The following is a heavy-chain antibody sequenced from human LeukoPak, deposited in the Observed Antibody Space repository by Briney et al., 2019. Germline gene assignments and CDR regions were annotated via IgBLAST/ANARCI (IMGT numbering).Heavy chain of an antibody. J-gene: IGHJ4*02. CDR3: ARAGQGYCTSTSCYLSLDY. D-gene: IGHD2-2*01. V-gene: IGHV4-4*02. Sequence: SGTLSLTCAVSGGSISSSNWWSWVRQPPGKGLEWIGQIYHSGSTNYNPSLKSRVAISVDKSKNQFSLNLNSVTAADTAVYYCARAGQGYCTSTSCYLSLDYWGQGTLVTVSS. CDR2: IYHSGST. CDR1: GGSISSSNW.